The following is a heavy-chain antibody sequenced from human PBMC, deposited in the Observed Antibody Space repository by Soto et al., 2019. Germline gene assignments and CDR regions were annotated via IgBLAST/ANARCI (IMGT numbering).Heavy chain of an antibody. V-gene: IGHV1-3*01. D-gene: IGHD2-8*01. Sequence: QVQLVQSGAEVKKPGASVKVSCKASGYTFTSYAMHWVRQAPGQRLEWMGWINAGNGNTNYAQKLQGRVTMTTDTSTSTAYMELRSLRSDDTAVYYCARGFFSVLMGPRYYFDYWGQGTLVTVSS. J-gene: IGHJ4*02. CDR1: GYTFTSYA. CDR2: INAGNGNT. CDR3: ARGFFSVLMGPRYYFDY.